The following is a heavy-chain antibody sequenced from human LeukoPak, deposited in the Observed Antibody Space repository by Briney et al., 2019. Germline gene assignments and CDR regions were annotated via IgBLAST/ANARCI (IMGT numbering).Heavy chain of an antibody. V-gene: IGHV3-21*01. Sequence: GGSLRLSCAASGFTFSSYSMNWVRQAPGKGLEWVSSISSSSSYIYYADSVKGRFTISRDNAKNSLYLQMNSLRAEDTAVYYCARQYYDNSGYPSWSDYWGQGTLVTVSS. J-gene: IGHJ4*02. CDR3: ARQYYDNSGYPSWSDY. CDR1: GFTFSSYS. D-gene: IGHD3-22*01. CDR2: ISSSSSYI.